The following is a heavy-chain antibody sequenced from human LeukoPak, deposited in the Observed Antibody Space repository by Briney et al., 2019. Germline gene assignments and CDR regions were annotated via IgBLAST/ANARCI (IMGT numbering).Heavy chain of an antibody. CDR1: GGSISRYY. CDR2: IYYSGST. V-gene: IGHV4-59*12. Sequence: SETLSLTCTVSGGSISRYYWNWIRQPPGKGLEWIGYIYYSGSTNYNPSLKSRVTISVDTSKNQSSLKLSSVTAADTAVYFCAKDSTIGGYYFDYWGQGTLVTVSS. CDR3: AKDSTIGGYYFDY. D-gene: IGHD3-10*01. J-gene: IGHJ4*02.